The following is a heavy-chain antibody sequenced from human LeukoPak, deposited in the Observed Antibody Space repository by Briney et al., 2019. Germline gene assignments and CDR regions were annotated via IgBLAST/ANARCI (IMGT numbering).Heavy chain of an antibody. CDR3: AKGTYGSGTYGSIDY. V-gene: IGHV3-23*01. Sequence: GGSLRLSCAASGFTFSSYGMSWVRQAPGKGLGWASTIRGSGDITYYADSVKGRFTISRDNSKNTLYLQMNSLRAEDTAVYYCAKGTYGSGTYGSIDYWGQGTLVTVSS. D-gene: IGHD3-10*01. CDR2: IRGSGDIT. J-gene: IGHJ4*02. CDR1: GFTFSSYG.